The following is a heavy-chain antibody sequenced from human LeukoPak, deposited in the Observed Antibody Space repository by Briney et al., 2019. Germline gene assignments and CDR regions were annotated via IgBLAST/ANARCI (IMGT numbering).Heavy chain of an antibody. CDR1: GFTFSNAL. D-gene: IGHD6-19*01. V-gene: IGHV3-15*01. CDR2: IKSKTDGGTT. J-gene: IGHJ4*02. CDR3: TTEDSSGWYFDY. Sequence: GGSLRLSCAASGFTFSNALMSWVRQAPGKGLEWVGRIKSKTDGGTTDYAAPVKGRFTISRDDSKNTLYLQMNSLKTEDTAVYYCTTEDSSGWYFDYWGQGTLATVSS.